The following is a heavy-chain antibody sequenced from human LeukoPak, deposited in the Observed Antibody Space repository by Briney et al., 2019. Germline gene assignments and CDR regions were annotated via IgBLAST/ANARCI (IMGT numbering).Heavy chain of an antibody. D-gene: IGHD3-9*01. CDR1: GDTFTVDY. Sequence: ASVRVSCKASGDTFTVDYIHCGRESPEQGGECRGWINPDSGATYYAQKFQGRVTMTRDTSISTAYMELSRLRSDDTAVYYCANIMPGYYNGYWGQGTLVTVSS. CDR2: INPDSGAT. V-gene: IGHV1-2*02. J-gene: IGHJ4*02. CDR3: ANIMPGYYNGY.